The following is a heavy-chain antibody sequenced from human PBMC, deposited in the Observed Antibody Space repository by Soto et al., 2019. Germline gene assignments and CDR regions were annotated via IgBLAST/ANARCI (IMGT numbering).Heavy chain of an antibody. CDR2: IYYSGST. CDR3: ARIPVDTYMINWFDP. Sequence: PSETLSLTCSVSGGSVSSGDYYWSGSRQPAGKGLEWIGYIYYSGSTNYNPSLKSRVSISLDTSKNQFSLRLTSVTAADTAVYYCARIPVDTYMINWFDPWGQGTLVTVSS. V-gene: IGHV4-61*10. CDR1: GGSVSSGDYY. D-gene: IGHD5-18*01. J-gene: IGHJ5*02.